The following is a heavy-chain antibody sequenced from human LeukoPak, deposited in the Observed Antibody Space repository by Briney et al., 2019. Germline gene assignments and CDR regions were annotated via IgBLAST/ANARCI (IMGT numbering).Heavy chain of an antibody. V-gene: IGHV1-69*13. Sequence: SVKVSCKASGGTFSSYAISWVRQAPGQGLEWMGGIIPIFGTANYAQKFQGRVTITADESTSTAYMELSSLRSEDTAVYDCARRAPPHNYYDSSGQGRLDYWGQGTLVTVSS. J-gene: IGHJ4*02. CDR2: IIPIFGTA. CDR1: GGTFSSYA. CDR3: ARRAPPHNYYDSSGQGRLDY. D-gene: IGHD3-22*01.